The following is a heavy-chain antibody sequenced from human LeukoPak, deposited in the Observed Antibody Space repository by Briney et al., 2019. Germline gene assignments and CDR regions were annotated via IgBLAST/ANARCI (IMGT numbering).Heavy chain of an antibody. Sequence: GGSLRLSCAASGFTFSSYGMHWVRRAPGKGLEWVAVIWYDGSNKYYADSVKGRFTISRDNSKNTLYLQMNSLRAEDTAVYYCAREELPEYYYDSSGHNWFDPWGQGTLVTVSS. D-gene: IGHD3-22*01. CDR2: IWYDGSNK. J-gene: IGHJ5*02. CDR1: GFTFSSYG. CDR3: AREELPEYYYDSSGHNWFDP. V-gene: IGHV3-33*01.